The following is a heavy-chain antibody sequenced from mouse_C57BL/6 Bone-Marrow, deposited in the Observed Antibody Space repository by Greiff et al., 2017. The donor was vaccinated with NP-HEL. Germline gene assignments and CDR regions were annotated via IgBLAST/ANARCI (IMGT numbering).Heavy chain of an antibody. Sequence: EVKLMESGEGLVKPGGSLKLSCAASGFTFSSYAMSWVRQTPEKRLEWVAYISSGGDYIYYADTVKGRFTISRDNARNTLYLQMSSLKSEDTAMYYCTREGDYSNYVLGDYWGQGTSVTVSS. V-gene: IGHV5-9-1*02. D-gene: IGHD2-5*01. J-gene: IGHJ4*01. CDR1: GFTFSSYA. CDR2: ISSGGDYI. CDR3: TREGDYSNYVLGDY.